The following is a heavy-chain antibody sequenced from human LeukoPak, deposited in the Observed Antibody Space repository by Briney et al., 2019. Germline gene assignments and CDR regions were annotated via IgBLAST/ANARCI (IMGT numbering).Heavy chain of an antibody. CDR3: ARDRGSSGYHFDY. D-gene: IGHD3-22*01. CDR2: ISTTSSSTI. Sequence: GGSLRLFCAPSGFTFRDYSMIGLRQAPGKGRAWVSYISTTSSSTIYYADSVKGRFTISRDNAKNSLYLQMNSLRAEDTAVYYCARDRGSSGYHFDYWGQGTLVTVSS. V-gene: IGHV3-48*01. J-gene: IGHJ4*02. CDR1: GFTFRDYS.